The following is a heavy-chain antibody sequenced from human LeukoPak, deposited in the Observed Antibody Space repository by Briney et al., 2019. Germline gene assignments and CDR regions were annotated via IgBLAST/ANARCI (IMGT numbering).Heavy chain of an antibody. D-gene: IGHD2-2*01. CDR3: ARGQLVVVVPAAIGYYYYMDV. CDR1: GYSISSGYY. CDR2: IYTSGST. Sequence: SETLSLTCTVSGYSISSGYYWGWIRQPAGKGLEWIGRIYTSGSTNYNPSLKSRVTISVDTSKNQFSLKLSSVTAADTAVYYCARGQLVVVVPAAIGYYYYMDVWGKGTTVTVSS. J-gene: IGHJ6*03. V-gene: IGHV4-61*02.